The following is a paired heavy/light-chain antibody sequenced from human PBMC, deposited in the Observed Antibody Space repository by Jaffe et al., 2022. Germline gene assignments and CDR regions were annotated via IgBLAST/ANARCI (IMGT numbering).Heavy chain of an antibody. J-gene: IGHJ6*03. Sequence: QVQLVESGGGVVQPGGSLRLSCAASGFTFSSYGMHWVRQAPGKGLEWVAFIRYDGSNKYYADSVKGRFTISRDNSKNTLYLQMNSLRAEDTAVYYCANGCSSTSCYLYMDVWGKGTTVTVSS. V-gene: IGHV3-30*02. CDR2: IRYDGSNK. CDR3: ANGCSSTSCYLYMDV. D-gene: IGHD2-2*01. CDR1: GFTFSSYG.
Light chain of an antibody. CDR2: ASS. J-gene: IGKJ4*01. CDR1: QGISNY. CDR3: LQHNSYPLT. Sequence: DIQMTQSPSAMSASVGDRVTITCRASQGISNYLAWFQQKPGKVPKRLIYASSSLQSGVPSRFSGSGSGTEFTLTISSLQPEDFATYYCLQHNSYPLTFGGGTKVEIK. V-gene: IGKV1-17*03.